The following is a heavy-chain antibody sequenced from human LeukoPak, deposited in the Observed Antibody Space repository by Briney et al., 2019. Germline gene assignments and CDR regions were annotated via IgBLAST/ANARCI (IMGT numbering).Heavy chain of an antibody. J-gene: IGHJ2*01. CDR2: IYYSGST. D-gene: IGHD4-17*01. V-gene: IGHV4-59*01. CDR1: GGSISSYY. CDR3: ARAGDYAPNWYFDL. Sequence: SETLSLTCTVSGGSISSYYWSWIRQPPGKGLEWIGYIYYSGSTNYNPSLKSRVTISVDTSKNQFSLKLSSVTAADTAVYYCARAGDYAPNWYFDLRGRGTLVTVSS.